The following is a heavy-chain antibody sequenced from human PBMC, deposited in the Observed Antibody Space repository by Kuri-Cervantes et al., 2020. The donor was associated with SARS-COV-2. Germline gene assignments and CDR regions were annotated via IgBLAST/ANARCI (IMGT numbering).Heavy chain of an antibody. D-gene: IGHD6-13*01. Sequence: GESLKISCTASRFTFNTYAMSWVRQAPGKGLEWVSAISGSGGSTYYADSVKGRLTISRDNSKNTLYLQMNSLRAEDTAVYYCAREEYSSSWSAVDFDYWGQGTLVTVSS. V-gene: IGHV3-23*01. J-gene: IGHJ4*02. CDR3: AREEYSSSWSAVDFDY. CDR2: ISGSGGST. CDR1: RFTFNTYA.